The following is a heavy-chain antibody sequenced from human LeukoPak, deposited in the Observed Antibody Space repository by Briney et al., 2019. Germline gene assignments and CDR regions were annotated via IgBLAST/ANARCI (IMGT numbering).Heavy chain of an antibody. Sequence: LTLTCTFSGFSLSTSGMCVSWVRQAPGKGLEWVANIKQDGSEKYYVDSVKGRFTISRDNAKNSLYLQMNSLRAEDTAVYYCARDLDHYYDFWSGYLSANWFDPWGQGTLVTVSS. CDR3: ARDLDHYYDFWSGYLSANWFDP. J-gene: IGHJ5*02. CDR2: IKQDGSEK. D-gene: IGHD3-3*01. CDR1: GFSLSTSG. V-gene: IGHV3-7*01.